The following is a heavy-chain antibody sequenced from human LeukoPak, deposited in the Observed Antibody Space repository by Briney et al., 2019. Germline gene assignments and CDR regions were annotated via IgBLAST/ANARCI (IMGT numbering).Heavy chain of an antibody. D-gene: IGHD3-10*01. CDR3: AKDRAFGQFLWGNDY. J-gene: IGHJ4*02. CDR1: GFTFSTYG. CDR2: IRNDGSDK. Sequence: PGGSLRLSCAASGFTFSTYGMHWVRQAPGKGLEWVAFIRNDGSDKYYAVSVKGRFTISRDNSKNTLYLQMNSLRAEDTALYYCAKDRAFGQFLWGNDYWGQGTLVTVPS. V-gene: IGHV3-30*02.